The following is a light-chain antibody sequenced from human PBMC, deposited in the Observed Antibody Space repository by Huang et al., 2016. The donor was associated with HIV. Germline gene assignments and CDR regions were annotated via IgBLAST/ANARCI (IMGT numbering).Light chain of an antibody. CDR1: QTIGNN. J-gene: IGKJ2*01. Sequence: EIIMTQSPATLSVSPGERATLFCRARQTIGNNLAWYQQKRGQAPRLLIYGSSTRDTGVPVRFSGSGAGTDLTLTVSSLRSEDFAIYDGEQYNKWSRQGGYTFGRGTRLEIK. V-gene: IGKV3-15*01. CDR2: GSS. CDR3: EQYNKWSRQGGYT.